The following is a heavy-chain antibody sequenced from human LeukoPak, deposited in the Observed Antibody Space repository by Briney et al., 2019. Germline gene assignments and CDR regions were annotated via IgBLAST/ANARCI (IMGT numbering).Heavy chain of an antibody. J-gene: IGHJ5*02. D-gene: IGHD3-9*01. V-gene: IGHV4-61*02. CDR3: ARHQALGGLVMGWFDP. CDR2: IYTSGST. Sequence: SQTLSLTCTVSGGSISSGSYYWSWIRQPAGKGLEWIGRIYTSGSTNYNPSLKSRVTISVDTSKNQFSLKLSSVTAADTAVYYCARHQALGGLVMGWFDPWGQGTLVTVSS. CDR1: GGSISSGSYY.